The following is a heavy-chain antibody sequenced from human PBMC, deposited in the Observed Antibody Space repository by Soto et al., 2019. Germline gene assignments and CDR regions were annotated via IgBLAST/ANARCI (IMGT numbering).Heavy chain of an antibody. D-gene: IGHD5-18*01. CDR3: ARDERGEGIQLWTRSRGQDGMDA. Sequence: QVQLVESGGGLVKPGGSLRLSCAASGFTSSDYYMSWIRQAPGKGLEWVSSISRSGTTIYHADSVKGRITISRDNTKKSLHLKMNSLRAQDTAVYYCARDERGEGIQLWTRSRGQDGMDAWGQGTTVTVSS. V-gene: IGHV3-11*01. CDR2: ISRSGTTI. J-gene: IGHJ6*02. CDR1: GFTSSDYY.